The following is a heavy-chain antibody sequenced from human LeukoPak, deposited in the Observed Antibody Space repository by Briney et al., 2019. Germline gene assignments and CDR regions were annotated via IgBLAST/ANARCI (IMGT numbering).Heavy chain of an antibody. V-gene: IGHV1-8*01. J-gene: IGHJ4*02. CDR3: ARAQGGDCSGGSCYRLDY. CDR1: GYTFTSYD. D-gene: IGHD2-15*01. CDR2: MNPNSGNT. Sequence: GASVKASCKASGYTFTSYDINWVRQATGQGLEWMGWMNPNSGNTGYAQKFQGRVTMTRDTSISTAYMELSSLRSEDTAVYYCARAQGGDCSGGSCYRLDYWGQGTLVTVSS.